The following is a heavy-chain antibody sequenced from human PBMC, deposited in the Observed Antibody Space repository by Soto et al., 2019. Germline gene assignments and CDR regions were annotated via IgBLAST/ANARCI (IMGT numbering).Heavy chain of an antibody. CDR1: GGSISNGGYY. CDR2: IHYSGSA. J-gene: IGHJ2*01. D-gene: IGHD4-17*01. Sequence: QVQLQESDPGLMKSSQTLSLTCGVSGGSISNGGYYWSWSRQHPGKGLEWIGYIHYSGSAYYNPSLKSRVTISVDTSENQFSLKLSSVTVADTAVYYCAGWSRRDGDFWFSDLWGRGTPVTVSS. V-gene: IGHV4-31*11. CDR3: AGWSRRDGDFWFSDL.